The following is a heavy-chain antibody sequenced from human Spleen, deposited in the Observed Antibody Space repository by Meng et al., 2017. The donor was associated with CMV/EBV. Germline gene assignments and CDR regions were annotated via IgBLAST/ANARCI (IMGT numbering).Heavy chain of an antibody. Sequence: GESLKISCTASGFTLGDYTMSWVRQAPGKGLEWVGFIRSKTYGGTTEYAASVKGRFTISRDDSKSIAYLQMNSLKTEDTAIYYCTGVSESYYDFWSGYPVHFDYWGQGSLVTVSS. V-gene: IGHV3-49*04. D-gene: IGHD3-3*01. J-gene: IGHJ4*02. CDR3: TGVSESYYDFWSGYPVHFDY. CDR1: GFTLGDYT. CDR2: IRSKTYGGTT.